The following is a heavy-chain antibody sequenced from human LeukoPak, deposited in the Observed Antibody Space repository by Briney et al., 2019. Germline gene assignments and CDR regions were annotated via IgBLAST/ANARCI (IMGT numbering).Heavy chain of an antibody. D-gene: IGHD2-15*01. CDR3: ATEGYGDAFDI. J-gene: IGHJ3*02. CDR2: IKSRSYGRTA. V-gene: IGHV3-15*07. Sequence: GGSLRLSCAASGFTFSNAWMNWVRQAPGKGLEWVGRIKSRSYGRTADYAAPVKGRFTISRDDSKNTLYLQMKSLKTEDTAMYYCATEGYGDAFDIWGPGTRVSVSS. CDR1: GFTFSNAW.